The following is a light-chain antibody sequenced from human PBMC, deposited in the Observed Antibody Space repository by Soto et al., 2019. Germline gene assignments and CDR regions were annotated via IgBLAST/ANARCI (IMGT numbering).Light chain of an antibody. CDR1: QGISNY. CDR3: QNDNCAPGT. J-gene: IGKJ1*01. CDR2: GAS. Sequence: DIQMTQSPSSLSASVGDRVTITCRASQGISNYLTWYQQKAGKVPKLLIYGASTLPSGVPSRFSGSGSGTDFTLTISSLQPEDVAAYVCQNDNCAPGTFGLGTKVEIK. V-gene: IGKV1-27*01.